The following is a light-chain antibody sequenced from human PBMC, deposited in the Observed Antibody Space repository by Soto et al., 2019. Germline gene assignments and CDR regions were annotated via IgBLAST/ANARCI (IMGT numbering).Light chain of an antibody. V-gene: IGKV1-9*01. CDR2: AAS. J-gene: IGKJ4*01. Sequence: DIQLTQSPSTLSASVGDRVTITCRASQTITNLLAWYQQKPGKAPKLLIYAASTLQSGVPSRFSGSGSGTDFTLTISCLQSEDFATYYCQQYYSYPLTFGGGTKVDIK. CDR1: QTITNL. CDR3: QQYYSYPLT.